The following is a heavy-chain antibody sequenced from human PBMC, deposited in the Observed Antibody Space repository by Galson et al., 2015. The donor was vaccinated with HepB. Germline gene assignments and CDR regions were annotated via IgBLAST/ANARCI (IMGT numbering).Heavy chain of an antibody. CDR3: ARGLGSSSRGYYYMDV. CDR1: GGTFSSYA. V-gene: IGHV1-69*13. Sequence: SVKVSCKASGGTFSSYAISWVRQPPGQGLEWMGGIIPIFGTANYAQKFQGRVTITADESTSTAYMELSSLRSEDTAVYYCARGLGSSSRGYYYMDVWGKGTTVTVSS. CDR2: IIPIFGTA. D-gene: IGHD6-6*01. J-gene: IGHJ6*03.